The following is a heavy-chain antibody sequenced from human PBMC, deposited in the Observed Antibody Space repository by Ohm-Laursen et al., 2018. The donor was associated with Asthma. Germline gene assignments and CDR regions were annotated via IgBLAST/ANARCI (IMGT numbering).Heavy chain of an antibody. CDR1: GFIFRSYA. J-gene: IGHJ4*02. D-gene: IGHD3-3*01. CDR2: GGSYYDGGLK. CDR3: ARDVMEWYLPAFDF. Sequence: SLRLSCVASGFIFRSYAMHWVRQAPGKGLEWVAVGGSYYDGGLKYYADSVNGRFTVSRDDSKNTLYLQMNSLRPDDTAVYYCARDVMEWYLPAFDFWGQGTLVTVSS. V-gene: IGHV3-30-3*01.